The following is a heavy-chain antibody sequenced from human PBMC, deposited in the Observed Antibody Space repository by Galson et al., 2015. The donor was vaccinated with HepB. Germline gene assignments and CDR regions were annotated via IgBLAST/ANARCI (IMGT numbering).Heavy chain of an antibody. CDR3: ARAGEDYYGSGILPGGLYYFDY. D-gene: IGHD3-10*01. CDR2: IYHSGST. CDR1: GGSISSGGYS. Sequence: TLSLTCAVSGGSISSGGYSWSWIRQPPGKGLEWIGYIYHSGSTYYNPSLKSRVTISVDRSKNQFSLKLSSVTAADTAVYYCARAGEDYYGSGILPGGLYYFDYWGQGTLVTVSS. J-gene: IGHJ4*02. V-gene: IGHV4-30-2*01.